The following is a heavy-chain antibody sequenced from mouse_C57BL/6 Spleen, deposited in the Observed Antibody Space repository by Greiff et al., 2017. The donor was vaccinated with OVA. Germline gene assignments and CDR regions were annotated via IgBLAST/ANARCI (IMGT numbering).Heavy chain of an antibody. Sequence: QVQLKESGAELVKPGASVKMSCKASGYTFTTYPIEWMKQNHGKSLEWIGNFHPYNDDTKYNEKFKGKATLTVEKSSSTVYLELSRLTSDDSAVYYCARGDGSSYYYAMDYWGQGTSVTVSS. V-gene: IGHV1-47*01. CDR1: GYTFTTYP. D-gene: IGHD1-1*01. J-gene: IGHJ4*01. CDR2: FHPYNDDT. CDR3: ARGDGSSYYYAMDY.